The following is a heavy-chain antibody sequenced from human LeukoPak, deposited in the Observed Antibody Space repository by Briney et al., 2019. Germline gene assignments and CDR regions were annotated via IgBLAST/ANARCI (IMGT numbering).Heavy chain of an antibody. CDR2: ISHSGST. CDR1: GGSFSGYY. V-gene: IGHV4-34*01. D-gene: IGHD1-20*01. CDR3: ARINWKSDP. J-gene: IGHJ5*02. Sequence: PSETLSLTCAVYGGSFSGYYWSWIRQPPGKGLEWIGEISHSGSTNYNPSLKSRVTISVDTSKNQFSLKLSSVTAADTAVYYCARINWKSDPWGQGTLVTVSS.